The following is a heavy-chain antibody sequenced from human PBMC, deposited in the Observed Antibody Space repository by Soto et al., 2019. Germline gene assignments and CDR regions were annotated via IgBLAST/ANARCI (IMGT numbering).Heavy chain of an antibody. J-gene: IGHJ6*03. Sequence: QVQLQQWGAGLLKPSETLPLTCAVYGGSFSGYYWSWIRQPPGKGLEWIGEINHSGSTNYNPSLKSRVTISVDTSKNQFSLKLSSVTAADTAVYYCARGRGYNWNYYYYYYMDVWGKGTTVTVSS. D-gene: IGHD1-20*01. V-gene: IGHV4-34*01. CDR2: INHSGST. CDR1: GGSFSGYY. CDR3: ARGRGYNWNYYYYYYMDV.